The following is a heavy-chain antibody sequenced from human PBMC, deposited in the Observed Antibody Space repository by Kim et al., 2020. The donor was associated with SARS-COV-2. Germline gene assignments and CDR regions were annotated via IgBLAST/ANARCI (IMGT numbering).Heavy chain of an antibody. J-gene: IGHJ4*02. CDR1: GFTFSSYS. D-gene: IGHD5-18*01. V-gene: IGHV3-48*04. Sequence: GGSLRLSCAASGFTFSSYSMNWVRQAPGKGLEWVSYISSSSSTIYYADSVKGRFTISRDNAKNSLYLQMNSLRAEDTAVYYCAREGIYSYGYFDYWGQGTLVTVSS. CDR2: ISSSSSTI. CDR3: AREGIYSYGYFDY.